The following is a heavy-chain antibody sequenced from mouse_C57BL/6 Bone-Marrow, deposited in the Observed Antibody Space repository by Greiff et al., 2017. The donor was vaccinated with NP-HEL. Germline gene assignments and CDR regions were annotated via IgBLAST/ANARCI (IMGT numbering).Heavy chain of an antibody. Sequence: QVQLQQSGAELVKPGASVKLSCKASGYPFTSYWMHWVKRRPGQGLEWIGMIHPHSGSTNSNEKFKSKATLTVDKSSSTAYMQLSSLTSEDSAVYYCARAGTKDYWGQGTTLTVSS. CDR3: ARAGTKDY. V-gene: IGHV1-64*01. D-gene: IGHD3-3*01. J-gene: IGHJ2*01. CDR2: IHPHSGST. CDR1: GYPFTSYW.